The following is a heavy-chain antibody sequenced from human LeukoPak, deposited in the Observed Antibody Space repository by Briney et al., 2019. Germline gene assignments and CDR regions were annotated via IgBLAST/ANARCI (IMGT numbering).Heavy chain of an antibody. CDR3: VRGEGISITIFGVVLDY. CDR1: GYTFTGYY. CDR2: INPNSGGT. V-gene: IGHV1-2*02. J-gene: IGHJ4*02. D-gene: IGHD3-3*01. Sequence: GASVKVSCKASGYTFTGYYMHWVRQAPGQGLEWMGWINPNSGGTDYAQKFQGRVTMTRDTSISTAYMELSRLRSDDTAVYYCVRGEGISITIFGVVLDYWGQGTLVTVSS.